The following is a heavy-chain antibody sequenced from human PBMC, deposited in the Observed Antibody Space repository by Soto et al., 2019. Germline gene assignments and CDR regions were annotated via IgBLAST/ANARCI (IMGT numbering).Heavy chain of an antibody. CDR1: GFIFNNYG. D-gene: IGHD3-22*01. J-gene: IGHJ4*02. CDR3: ARGDSSGHY. CDR2: IWYDGSNK. Sequence: QGQLVESGGGVVQPGRSLRLSCAASGFIFNNYGMHWVRQAPGKGLEWVAVIWYDGSNKYYADSVKGRFTISRDNSKNTLYLQMGRLRVEDTAVYYCARGDSSGHYWGQGTLVTVSS. V-gene: IGHV3-33*01.